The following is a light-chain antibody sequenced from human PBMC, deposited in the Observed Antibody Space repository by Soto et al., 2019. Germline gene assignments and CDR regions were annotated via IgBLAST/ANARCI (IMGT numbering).Light chain of an antibody. CDR2: GAS. Sequence: EIVLTQSPATLSFSPVERATLSCRASQSVSTYVAWYQQKPGQAPSLLIYGASTRATSIPARFSGSGSGTDFTLTISSLLPEDFAVYYCQQDCNLPPTCGQGTKVDIK. J-gene: IGKJ1*01. CDR3: QQDCNLPPT. CDR1: QSVSTY. V-gene: IGKV3D-7*01.